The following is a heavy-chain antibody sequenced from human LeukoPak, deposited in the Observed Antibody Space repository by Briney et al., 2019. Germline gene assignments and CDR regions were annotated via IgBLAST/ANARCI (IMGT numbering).Heavy chain of an antibody. Sequence: SETLSLTCTVSGGSISSTIYYWGWIRQPPGKGLEWIGSIYYSGSTYYNPSLKSRVTISVDTSKNQFSLKLSSVTAADTAVYYCARERFDSRKYLNWFDPWGQGTLVTVSS. V-gene: IGHV4-39*07. CDR2: IYYSGST. CDR1: GGSISSTIYY. J-gene: IGHJ5*02. CDR3: ARERFDSRKYLNWFDP. D-gene: IGHD3-16*01.